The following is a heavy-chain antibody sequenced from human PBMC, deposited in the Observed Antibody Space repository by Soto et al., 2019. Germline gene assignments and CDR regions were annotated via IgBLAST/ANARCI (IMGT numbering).Heavy chain of an antibody. Sequence: QVQLEQSGSEVKKSGSSVKVSCKASGYSFISHAITWVRQAPGQGLEWMGGIIPVFGTPSYAQKFQGRVTISADKSTNTSYLELRSLRSEDTAVYYCARGGALSTSWYWGDGLDSWGQGTQVTVSS. V-gene: IGHV1-69*06. D-gene: IGHD6-13*01. CDR2: IIPVFGTP. J-gene: IGHJ4*02. CDR1: GYSFISHA. CDR3: ARGGALSTSWYWGDGLDS.